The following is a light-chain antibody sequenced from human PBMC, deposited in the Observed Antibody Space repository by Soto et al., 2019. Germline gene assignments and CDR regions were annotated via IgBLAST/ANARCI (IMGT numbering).Light chain of an antibody. Sequence: DIQMTQSPSTLSASVGDRVTITCRASQSISTWLAWYQQKPGKAPKLLIYKASTLEGGVPSRFSGSGSGTEFNLTVSSLQPDDFATYYCQQYNTCPLTFGGGTTVEIK. CDR2: KAS. CDR3: QQYNTCPLT. V-gene: IGKV1-5*03. CDR1: QSISTW. J-gene: IGKJ4*01.